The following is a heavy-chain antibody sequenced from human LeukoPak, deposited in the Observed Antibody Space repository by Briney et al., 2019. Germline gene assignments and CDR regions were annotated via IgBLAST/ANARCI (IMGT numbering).Heavy chain of an antibody. J-gene: IGHJ4*02. CDR2: IKEDGSEK. V-gene: IGHV3-7*01. D-gene: IGHD1-26*01. CDR3: AKDLGGATDY. Sequence: PGGSLRLSCAVSGFTFSSYWMTWVRQAPGKGLEWVAKIKEDGSEKYYVDSVKGRFTISRDNSKNTLYLQMNSLRAEDTAVYYCAKDLGGATDYWGQGTLVTVSS. CDR1: GFTFSSYW.